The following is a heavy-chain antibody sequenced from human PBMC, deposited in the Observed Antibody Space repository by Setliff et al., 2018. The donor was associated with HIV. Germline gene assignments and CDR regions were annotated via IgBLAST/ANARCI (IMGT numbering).Heavy chain of an antibody. CDR1: GYTFTYYP. J-gene: IGHJ4*02. Sequence: ASVKVSCKASGYTFTYYPMHWVRQAPGQRLEWMGWINTDNGYTKYSQKFQGRVTITGDTSASTAYMEMSSLRSEDTAVYYCARGYYNSGNYFEYWGQGTLVTVSS. V-gene: IGHV1-3*04. CDR3: ARGYYNSGNYFEY. D-gene: IGHD1-20*01. CDR2: INTDNGYT.